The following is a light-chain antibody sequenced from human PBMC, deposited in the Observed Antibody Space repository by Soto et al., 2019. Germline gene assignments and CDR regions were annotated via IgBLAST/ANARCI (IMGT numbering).Light chain of an antibody. J-gene: IGLJ3*02. CDR3: LVSFSGDRVV. V-gene: IGLV7-46*01. Sequence: QAVVTQEPSLTVSPGGTVTLTCGSSTGAVTSSHFPYWFQQKPGQAPRTLIYDTSNKHSWTPARFSGSLLGGKAALTLSGAQPEDEAEYFCLVSFSGDRVVFGGGTKLT. CDR2: DTS. CDR1: TGAVTSSHF.